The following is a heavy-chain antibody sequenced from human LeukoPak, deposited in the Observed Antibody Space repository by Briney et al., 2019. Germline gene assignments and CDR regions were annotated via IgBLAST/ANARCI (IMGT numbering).Heavy chain of an antibody. CDR3: AIRGVISGYFDY. V-gene: IGHV3-23*01. Sequence: GGSLRLSCAASGFTFSSYSMNWVRQAPGKGLEWVSAISGSGRSTYYADSVKGRCTISRDNSKNTLYLQMDSLRAEDTAVYYCAIRGVISGYFDYWGQGTLVTVSS. CDR2: ISGSGRST. J-gene: IGHJ4*02. D-gene: IGHD3-10*01. CDR1: GFTFSSYS.